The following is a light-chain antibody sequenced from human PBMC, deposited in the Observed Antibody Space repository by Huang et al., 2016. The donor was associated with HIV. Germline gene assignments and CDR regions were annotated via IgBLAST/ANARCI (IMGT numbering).Light chain of an antibody. CDR2: AAS. CDR1: QSIGSN. Sequence: EIVMTQSPATLSVSPGERATLSCSASQSIGSNLAWYQQRRGQAPRLLIYAASTRATGIPARFSGSGSGTEFTLTVSSVQSEDFAVYYCQQHNSWPRTFGQGTRV. J-gene: IGKJ1*01. V-gene: IGKV3-15*01. CDR3: QQHNSWPRT.